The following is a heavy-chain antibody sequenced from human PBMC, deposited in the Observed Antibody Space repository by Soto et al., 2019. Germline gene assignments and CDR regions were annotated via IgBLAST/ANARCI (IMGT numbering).Heavy chain of an antibody. V-gene: IGHV1-69*13. Sequence: SVKVSCKASGGTFSSYAISWVRQAPGQGLEWMGGIIPIFGTANYAQKFQGRVTITADESTSTACMELSSLRSEDTAVYYCAGPPELTRIYYYYGMDVWGQGTTVTVSS. CDR2: IIPIFGTA. CDR3: AGPPELTRIYYYYGMDV. J-gene: IGHJ6*02. D-gene: IGHD1-7*01. CDR1: GGTFSSYA.